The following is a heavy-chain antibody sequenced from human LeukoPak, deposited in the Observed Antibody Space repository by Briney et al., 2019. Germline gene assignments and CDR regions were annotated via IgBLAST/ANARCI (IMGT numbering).Heavy chain of an antibody. D-gene: IGHD3-10*01. J-gene: IGHJ4*02. Sequence: GGSLRLSCAASGFTFSDYYMSWIRQAPGKGLEWVSYISSSSRYTNYADSVKGRFTISRDNAKNSLYLQMNSLRAEDTAVYYCARGGHDYGSGSYYWGQGTLVTVSS. CDR3: ARGGHDYGSGSYY. CDR2: ISSSSRYT. V-gene: IGHV3-11*06. CDR1: GFTFSDYY.